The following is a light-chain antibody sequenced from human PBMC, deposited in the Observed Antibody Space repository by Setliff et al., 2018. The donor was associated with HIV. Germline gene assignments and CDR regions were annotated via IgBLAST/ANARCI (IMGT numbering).Light chain of an antibody. CDR3: SSYSSSNTYVV. CDR1: SSDVRAYNY. V-gene: IGLV2-14*01. J-gene: IGLJ2*01. CDR2: DVN. Sequence: QSVLTQPASVSGSPGQSITISCTGTSSDVRAYNYVSWYQQHPGKALKLMIYDVNKRPSGVSHRFSGSKSGNTASLTISGLQPEDEADYSCSSYSSSNTYVVFGGGTKVTVL.